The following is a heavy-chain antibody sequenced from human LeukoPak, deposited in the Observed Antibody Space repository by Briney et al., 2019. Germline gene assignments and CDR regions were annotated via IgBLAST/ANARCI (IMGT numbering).Heavy chain of an antibody. Sequence: ASVKVSCKASGYTFTSYYMHWVRQAPGQGLEWMGIINPSGGSTSYAQKFQGRVTMTRDMSTSTVYMELSSLRSEDTAVYYCARGDDSLGANSDVGSGLGSGKFDYWGQGTLVTVSS. V-gene: IGHV1-46*01. CDR2: INPSGGST. D-gene: IGHD3-3*01. J-gene: IGHJ4*02. CDR1: GYTFTSYY. CDR3: ARGDDSLGANSDVGSGLGSGKFDY.